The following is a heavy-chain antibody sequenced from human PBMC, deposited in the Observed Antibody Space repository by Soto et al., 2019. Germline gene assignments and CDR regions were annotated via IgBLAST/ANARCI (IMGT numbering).Heavy chain of an antibody. CDR1: GFNFDNYG. CDR3: AKDRVGGTFYTPLGF. Sequence: GGSLRLSCQASGFNFDNYGMHWVRLAPGKGLEWVAVITYDGSNKYYADSVKGRFTISRDNSKNTLSLHLNTLKPEDTAVYHCAKDRVGGTFYTPLGFWGQGTLVTVSS. J-gene: IGHJ4*02. V-gene: IGHV3-30*18. CDR2: ITYDGSNK. D-gene: IGHD1-7*01.